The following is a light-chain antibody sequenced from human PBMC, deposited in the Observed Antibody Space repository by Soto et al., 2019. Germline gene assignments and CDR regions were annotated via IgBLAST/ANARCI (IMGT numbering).Light chain of an antibody. CDR2: DAS. CDR3: QQYNSYSSYT. V-gene: IGKV1-5*01. Sequence: DIQMTQSPSTLSASVGDRVTITCRASQSISSWLAWYQQKPGKAPKLLIYDASSLESGVPSRFSGSGSGTEFTLTISSLQPDDFATYYCQQYNSYSSYTFGQGTKLE. CDR1: QSISSW. J-gene: IGKJ2*01.